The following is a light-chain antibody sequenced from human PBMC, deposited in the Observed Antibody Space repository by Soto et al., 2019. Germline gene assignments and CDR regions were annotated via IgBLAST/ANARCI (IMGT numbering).Light chain of an antibody. Sequence: AIQLTQSPSSLSASVGDRVTITCRASQGISSALAWYQQKPGKAPKLLIYDASSLESGVPSRFSGSGSRTDFTLTISSLQPEDFATYYCQQFNSYPPLLTFGGGTKVEIK. CDR2: DAS. CDR3: QQFNSYPPLLT. CDR1: QGISSA. J-gene: IGKJ4*01. V-gene: IGKV1-13*02.